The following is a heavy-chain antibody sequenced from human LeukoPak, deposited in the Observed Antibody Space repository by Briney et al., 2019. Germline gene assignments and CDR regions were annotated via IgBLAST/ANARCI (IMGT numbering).Heavy chain of an antibody. Sequence: GGSLRPSCAASGFTFSSYAMHWVRQAPGKGLEWVAVISYDGSNKYYADSVKGRFTISRDNSKNTLYLQMNSLRAEDTAVYYCARDADEVDLYLFDYWGQGTLVTVSS. CDR3: ARDADEVDLYLFDY. CDR2: ISYDGSNK. J-gene: IGHJ4*02. CDR1: GFTFSSYA. D-gene: IGHD5-12*01. V-gene: IGHV3-30-3*01.